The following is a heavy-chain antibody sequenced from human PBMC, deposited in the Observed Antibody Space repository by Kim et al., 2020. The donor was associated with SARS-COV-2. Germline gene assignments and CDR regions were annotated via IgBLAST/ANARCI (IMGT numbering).Heavy chain of an antibody. CDR2: IRSKANSYAT. CDR3: LFLGSGYPDY. J-gene: IGHJ4*02. Sequence: GGSLRLSCAASGFTFSGSAMHWVRQASGKGLEWVGRIRSKANSYATAYAASVKGRFTISRDDSKNTAYLQMNSLKTEDTAVYYCLFLGSGYPDYWGQGTLVTVSS. V-gene: IGHV3-73*01. D-gene: IGHD3-22*01. CDR1: GFTFSGSA.